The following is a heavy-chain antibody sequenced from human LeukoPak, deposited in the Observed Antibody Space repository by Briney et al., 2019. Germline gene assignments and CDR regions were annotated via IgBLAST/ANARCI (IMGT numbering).Heavy chain of an antibody. CDR3: ARGHNWKPNWFDP. CDR2: IYTSGST. V-gene: IGHV4-61*02. J-gene: IGHJ5*02. D-gene: IGHD1-1*01. CDR1: GGSISSGSYY. Sequence: PSQTLSLTCTVSGGSISSGSYYWSWIRQPAGKGLEWIGRIYTSGSTNYDPSLKRRVTISVDTSKNQFSLKLSSVTAADTAVYYCARGHNWKPNWFDPWGQGTLVTVSS.